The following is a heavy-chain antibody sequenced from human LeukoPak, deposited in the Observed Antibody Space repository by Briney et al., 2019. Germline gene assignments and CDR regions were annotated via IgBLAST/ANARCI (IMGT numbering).Heavy chain of an antibody. J-gene: IGHJ6*03. V-gene: IGHV4-34*01. CDR3: ARVSITMVRGVIGFYYYYYMDV. CDR2: INHSGST. CDR1: GGSFSGYY. D-gene: IGHD3-10*01. Sequence: PSETLSLTCAVYGGSFSGYYWSWIRQPPGKGLEWIGEINHSGSTNYNPSLKSRVTISVDTSKNQFSLKLSSVTAADTAVYYCARVSITMVRGVIGFYYYYYMDVWGKGTTVTVSS.